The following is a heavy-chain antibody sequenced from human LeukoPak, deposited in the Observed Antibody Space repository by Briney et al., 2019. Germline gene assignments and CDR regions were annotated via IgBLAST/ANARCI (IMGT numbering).Heavy chain of an antibody. CDR3: ARDLIVVVPAAQDNYYYYYMDV. CDR1: GGSISSYY. Sequence: SETLSLTCTVSGGSISSYYWSWIRQPPGKGLEWIGYIYYSGSTNYNPSLKSRVTMSVDTSKNQFSLKLSSVTAADTAVYYCARDLIVVVPAAQDNYYYYYMDVWGKGTTVTVSS. V-gene: IGHV4-59*12. J-gene: IGHJ6*03. D-gene: IGHD2-2*01. CDR2: IYYSGST.